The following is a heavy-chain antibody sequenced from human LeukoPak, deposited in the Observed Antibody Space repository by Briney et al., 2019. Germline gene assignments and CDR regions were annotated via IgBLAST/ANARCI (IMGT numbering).Heavy chain of an antibody. V-gene: IGHV4-30-4*01. D-gene: IGHD3-9*01. Sequence: SETLSLTCTVSGGSLSSGDYYWSWIRQPPGKGLEWIGYIYYSGSTYYNPSLKSRVTISVDTSKNQFSLKLSSVTAADTAVYYCARAYDILTGYYPYYFDYWGQGTLVTVSS. J-gene: IGHJ4*02. CDR1: GGSLSSGDYY. CDR2: IYYSGST. CDR3: ARAYDILTGYYPYYFDY.